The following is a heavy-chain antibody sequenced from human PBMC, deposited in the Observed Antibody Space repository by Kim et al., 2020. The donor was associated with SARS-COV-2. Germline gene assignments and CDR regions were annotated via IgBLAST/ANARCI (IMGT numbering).Heavy chain of an antibody. CDR3: ARGYWWEPLFDY. J-gene: IGHJ4*02. CDR2: VSGDKGDT. D-gene: IGHD2-8*02. V-gene: IGHV1-18*01. Sequence: ASVKVSCKAFGYTFTRHGISWVRQAPGQGLEWMGWVSGDKGDTNCAEKIQGRVTLTRDTSTNTAYMELRSLRSDDTALYYCARGYWWEPLFDYWGQGTLLTVSS. CDR1: GYTFTRHG.